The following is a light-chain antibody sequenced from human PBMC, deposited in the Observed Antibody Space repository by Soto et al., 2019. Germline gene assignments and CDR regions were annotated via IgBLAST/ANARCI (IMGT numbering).Light chain of an antibody. V-gene: IGKV3-20*01. Sequence: TQSPATLSVSTGERATLSCRASQSVSSSYLAWYQQKPGQAPRLLIYGASSRAAGIPDRFSASGSGTHFTLTINRLEPEDFAVYFCQQFGTSPYTFAQGTKV. CDR1: QSVSSSY. CDR3: QQFGTSPYT. J-gene: IGKJ2*01. CDR2: GAS.